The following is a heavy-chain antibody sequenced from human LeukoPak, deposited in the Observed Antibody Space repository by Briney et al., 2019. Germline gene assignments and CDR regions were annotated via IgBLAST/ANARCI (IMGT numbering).Heavy chain of an antibody. J-gene: IGHJ5*02. CDR3: ARDIIRRNFGVVIITGWFDP. CDR1: GGSISSSSYY. Sequence: SETLSLTCTVSGGSISSSSYYWGWIRQPPGKGLEWIGSIYYSGSTYYNPSLKSRVTISVDTSKNQFSLKLSSVTAADTAVYYCARDIIRRNFGVVIITGWFDPWGQGTLVTVSS. D-gene: IGHD3-3*01. CDR2: IYYSGST. V-gene: IGHV4-39*07.